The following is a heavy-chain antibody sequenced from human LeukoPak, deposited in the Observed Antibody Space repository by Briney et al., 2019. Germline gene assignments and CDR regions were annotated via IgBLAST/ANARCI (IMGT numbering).Heavy chain of an antibody. Sequence: GGSLRLSCAASGFTFSSYSMNWVRQAPGKGLEWVSYISSSGSTIYYADSVKGRFTISRDNAKNSLYLQMNSLRAEDTAVYYCARGGYSYGYRVPDYWGQGTLVTVSS. CDR3: ARGGYSYGYRVPDY. J-gene: IGHJ4*02. CDR1: GFTFSSYS. CDR2: ISSSGSTI. V-gene: IGHV3-48*04. D-gene: IGHD5-18*01.